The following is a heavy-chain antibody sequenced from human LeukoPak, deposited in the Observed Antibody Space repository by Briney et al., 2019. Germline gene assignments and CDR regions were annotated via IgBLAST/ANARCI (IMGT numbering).Heavy chain of an antibody. CDR3: AKDQVWILVGCIDY. J-gene: IGHJ4*02. CDR1: GFSFSSYA. Sequence: GGSLRLSCAASGFSFSSYAVHWVRQAPGKGLEWVSGISGSGGSTYYADSVKGRFTISRDNSKNTLYLQMTSLRAEDTAVYHCAKDQVWILVGCIDYWSQGTLVTVSS. CDR2: ISGSGGST. V-gene: IGHV3-23*01. D-gene: IGHD3-22*01.